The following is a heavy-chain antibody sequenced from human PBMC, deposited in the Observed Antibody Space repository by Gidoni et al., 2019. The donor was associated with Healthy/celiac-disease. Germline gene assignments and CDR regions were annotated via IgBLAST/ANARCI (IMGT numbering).Heavy chain of an antibody. CDR1: GFTFSSYG. Sequence: QVQLVESGGGVVQPGRSLRLSCAASGFTFSSYGMHWVRQAPGKGLEWVAVIWYDGSNKYYADSVKGRFTISRDNSKNTLYLQMNSLRAEDTAVYYCARGHVDIVTYYYYYMDVWGKGTTVTVSS. CDR2: IWYDGSNK. CDR3: ARGHVDIVTYYYYYMDV. V-gene: IGHV3-33*01. J-gene: IGHJ6*03. D-gene: IGHD5-12*01.